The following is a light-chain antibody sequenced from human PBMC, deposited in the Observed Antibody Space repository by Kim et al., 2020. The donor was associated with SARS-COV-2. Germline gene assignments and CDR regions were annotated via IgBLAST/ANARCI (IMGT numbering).Light chain of an antibody. CDR2: GAS. CDR1: QSVSSNS. V-gene: IGKV3-20*01. J-gene: IGKJ2*01. CDR3: QQYGSAPDA. Sequence: EIVLTQSPDTLSLSPGERATLSCRASQSVSSNSLAWYQQKPGQAPRLLIYGASSRATGIPDRFSGSGSGTDFTLTINRLEPEDFAVYYCQQYGSAPDAFGQGTKLEI.